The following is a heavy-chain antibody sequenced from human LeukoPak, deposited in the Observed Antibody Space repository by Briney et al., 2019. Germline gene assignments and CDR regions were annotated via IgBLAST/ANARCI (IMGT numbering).Heavy chain of an antibody. Sequence: SETLSLTCGVYGGSFSGYYWSWIRQPPGKGLEWIGSIYYSGNTYYNASLRSQVSISIDTSKNQFSLRLTSVTAADTAVYYCARQTGSGLFIPPGGQGTLVTVSS. V-gene: IGHV4-34*01. CDR2: IYYSGNT. D-gene: IGHD3/OR15-3a*01. CDR1: GGSFSGYY. J-gene: IGHJ4*02. CDR3: ARQTGSGLFIPP.